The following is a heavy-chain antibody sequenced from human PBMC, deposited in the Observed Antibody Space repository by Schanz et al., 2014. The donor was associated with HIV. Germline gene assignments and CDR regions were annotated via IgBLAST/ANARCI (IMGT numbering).Heavy chain of an antibody. CDR1: AYTFTAYY. D-gene: IGHD3-10*01. CDR2: MNPNSGAT. CDR3: ARVGSGSYYVRYFDY. Sequence: QVQLVQSGAEVQKPGASVKVSCKASAYTFTAYYMHWVRQAPGQGLEWMGWMNPNSGATHYAQKLQGRVTMTTDTSTSTAYMELRSLRSDDTAVYYCARVGSGSYYVRYFDYWGQGTLVTVSS. J-gene: IGHJ4*02. V-gene: IGHV1-2*02.